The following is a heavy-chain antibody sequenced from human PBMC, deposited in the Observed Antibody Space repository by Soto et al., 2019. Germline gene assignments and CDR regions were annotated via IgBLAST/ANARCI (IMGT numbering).Heavy chain of an antibody. V-gene: IGHV1-69*13. D-gene: IGHD2-15*01. CDR2: IIPIFGTA. CDR1: GGTFSSYA. J-gene: IGHJ6*02. CDR3: ARDAKIRYYYYGMDV. Sequence: VASVKVSCKASGGTFSSYAISWVRQAPGQGLEWMGGIIPIFGTANYAQKFQGRVTITADESTSTAYMELSSLRSEDTAVYYCARDAKIRYYYYGMDVWGQGTTVTVSS.